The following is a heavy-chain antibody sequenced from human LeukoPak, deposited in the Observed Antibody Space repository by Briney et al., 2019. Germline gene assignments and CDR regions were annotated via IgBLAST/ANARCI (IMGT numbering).Heavy chain of an antibody. CDR1: GGSISSYY. J-gene: IGHJ4*02. V-gene: IGHV4-59*01. CDR3: ARDSGGQWLDYYFDY. CDR2: IYYSGST. D-gene: IGHD6-19*01. Sequence: SETLSLTCTVSGGSISSYYWSWIRQPPGKGLEWIGYIYYSGSTNYNPSLKSRVTISVDTSKNQFSLKLSSVTAADTAVYYCARDSGGQWLDYYFDYWGQGTLVTVSS.